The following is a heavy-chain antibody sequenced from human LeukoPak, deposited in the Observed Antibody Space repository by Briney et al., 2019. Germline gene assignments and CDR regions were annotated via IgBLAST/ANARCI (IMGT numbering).Heavy chain of an antibody. CDR2: INHSGST. D-gene: IGHD5-18*01. CDR3: ARSRYSYGRSHPCDY. V-gene: IGHV4-34*01. J-gene: IGHJ4*02. Sequence: SETLSLTCAVYGGSFSGYYWSWIRQPPGKGLEWIGEINHSGSTNYNPSLKSRLTISVDTSKNQFSLKLSSVTAADTAVYYCARSRYSYGRSHPCDYWGQGALVTVSS. CDR1: GGSFSGYY.